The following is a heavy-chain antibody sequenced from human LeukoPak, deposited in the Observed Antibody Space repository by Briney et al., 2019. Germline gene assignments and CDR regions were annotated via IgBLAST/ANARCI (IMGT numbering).Heavy chain of an antibody. Sequence: AGESLKISCAASGFTFSSYGMHWVRQAPGKGLEWVAFIRYDGSNKYYADSVKGRFTISRDNSKNTLYLQMNSLRAEDTAVYYCAKDGQREPDFYYYYMDVWGKGTTVTVSS. D-gene: IGHD6-25*01. CDR3: AKDGQREPDFYYYYMDV. J-gene: IGHJ6*03. V-gene: IGHV3-30*02. CDR2: IRYDGSNK. CDR1: GFTFSSYG.